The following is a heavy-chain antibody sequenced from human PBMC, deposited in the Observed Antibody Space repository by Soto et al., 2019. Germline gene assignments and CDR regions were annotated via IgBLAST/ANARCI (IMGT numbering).Heavy chain of an antibody. CDR3: ARDRDFGVVISGMDV. J-gene: IGHJ6*02. CDR2: ISGSGGST. D-gene: IGHD3-3*01. CDR1: GFTFSSYA. V-gene: IGHV3-23*01. Sequence: EVQLLESGGGLVQPGGSLRLSCAASGFTFSSYAMSWVRQAPGKGLEWVSAISGSGGSTYYADSVKGRFTISRDNSKNTLYLQMNSLRAEDTAVYYCARDRDFGVVISGMDVWGQGTTVTVSS.